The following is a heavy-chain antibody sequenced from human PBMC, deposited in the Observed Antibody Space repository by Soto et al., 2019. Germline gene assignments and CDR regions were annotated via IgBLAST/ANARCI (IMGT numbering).Heavy chain of an antibody. V-gene: IGHV4-30-4*01. J-gene: IGHJ5*02. CDR2: IYYSGSA. CDR3: ARGHGRVVAATPFKGWWFDH. D-gene: IGHD2-15*01. Sequence: QLQLQESGPGLVKPSQTLSLTCTVSGGSISSGDYYWTWIRQPPGKGLEWIGYIYYSGSAYYNPSLKSRVTISVDTSKTQFSLKLSSVTAADTAVYSCARGHGRVVAATPFKGWWFDHWGQGTLVTVSS. CDR1: GGSISSGDYY.